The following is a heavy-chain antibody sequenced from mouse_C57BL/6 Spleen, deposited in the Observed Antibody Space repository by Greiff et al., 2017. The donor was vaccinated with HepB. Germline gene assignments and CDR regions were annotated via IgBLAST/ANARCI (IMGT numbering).Heavy chain of an antibody. D-gene: IGHD1-1*01. CDR2: FYPGSGSI. CDR3: ARHDGHYYGSSPLFAY. V-gene: IGHV1-62-2*01. CDR1: GYTFTEYT. J-gene: IGHJ3*01. Sequence: QVQLKESGAELVKPGASVKLSCKASGYTFTEYTIHWVKQRSGQGLEWIGWFYPGSGSIKYNEKFKDKATLTADKSSSTVYMELSRLTSEDSAVYFCARHDGHYYGSSPLFAYWGQGTLVTVSA.